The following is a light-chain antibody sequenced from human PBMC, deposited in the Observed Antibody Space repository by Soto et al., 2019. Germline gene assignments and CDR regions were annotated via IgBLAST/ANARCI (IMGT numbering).Light chain of an antibody. CDR3: KQSYSMPRT. J-gene: IGKJ1*01. V-gene: IGKV1-9*01. CDR2: GAS. CDR1: QVISTS. Sequence: DIQLTQSPSFLSPSIGESVTITCRASQVISTSLAWYQVKSGKAHQLLIYGASNLQSGVQSRFSGGGSGTEFTLTVRSLQAEDFAIYYCKQSYSMPRTFGQGTKVDI.